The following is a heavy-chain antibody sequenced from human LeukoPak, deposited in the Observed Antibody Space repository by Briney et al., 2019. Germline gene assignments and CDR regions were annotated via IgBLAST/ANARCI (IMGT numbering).Heavy chain of an antibody. J-gene: IGHJ4*02. CDR1: GYTFTSYY. D-gene: IGHD6-13*01. CDR3: ARASYSSSWYVGSVTLDY. Sequence: ASVKVSCKASGYTFTSYYMHWVRQAPGQGLEWMGIINPSGGSTSYAQKFQGRVTMTRDMSTSTVYMELSSLRSEDTAVYYCARASYSSSWYVGSVTLDYWGQGTLVTVSS. V-gene: IGHV1-46*01. CDR2: INPSGGST.